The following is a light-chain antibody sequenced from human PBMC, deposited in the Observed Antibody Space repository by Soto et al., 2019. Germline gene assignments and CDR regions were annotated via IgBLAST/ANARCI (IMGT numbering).Light chain of an antibody. CDR2: AAS. CDR3: QQSYDISPIT. Sequence: DIQRTQSPSSLSVSVGDRVTLTCRESETMSTFVNWYQVKPGKAPKLLIYAASTLQDGVPSRFSGSGSGTDFTLTINSLQPEDFASYYCQQSYDISPITFGQGTRLEIK. V-gene: IGKV1-39*01. CDR1: ETMSTF. J-gene: IGKJ5*01.